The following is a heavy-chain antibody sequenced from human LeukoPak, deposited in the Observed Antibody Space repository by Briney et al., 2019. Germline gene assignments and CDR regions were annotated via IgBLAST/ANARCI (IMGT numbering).Heavy chain of an antibody. CDR2: IYPGDSDT. Sequence: GESLKISCKGSGYSFTSYWIGWVRQMPGKGLEWMGIIYPGDSDTRYGPSFQGQVTISADKSISTAYLQWSSLRASDTAMYYCARQGITGTTGFDYWGQGTLVTVSP. V-gene: IGHV5-51*01. CDR3: ARQGITGTTGFDY. J-gene: IGHJ4*02. CDR1: GYSFTSYW. D-gene: IGHD1-7*01.